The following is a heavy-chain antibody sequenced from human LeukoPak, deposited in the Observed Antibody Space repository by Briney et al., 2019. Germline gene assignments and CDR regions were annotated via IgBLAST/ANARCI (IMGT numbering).Heavy chain of an antibody. J-gene: IGHJ6*02. D-gene: IGHD5-24*01. CDR1: GYTFTGYY. Sequence: ASVKVSCKASGYTFTGYYMHWVRRAPGQGLEWMGWINPNSGGTNYAQKFQGWVTMTRDTSISTAYMELSRLRSDDTAVYYCARDVSEMATITNYYYYGMDVWGQGTTVTVSS. CDR2: INPNSGGT. CDR3: ARDVSEMATITNYYYYGMDV. V-gene: IGHV1-2*04.